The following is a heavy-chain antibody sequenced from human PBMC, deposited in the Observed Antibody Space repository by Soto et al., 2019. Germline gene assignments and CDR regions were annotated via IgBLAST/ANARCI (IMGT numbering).Heavy chain of an antibody. D-gene: IGHD4-4*01. CDR2: IYFSGST. CDR1: GDSVNSDNYY. J-gene: IGHJ4*02. Sequence: SETLSLTCDVFGDSVNSDNYYWTWFRQPPGKDLEWIGNIYFSGSTYYNPSLNSRVTLSIDTSKNHFSLKLTSVTAADTAMYYCARVFGEMATVLDYWGQGTLVTVSS. V-gene: IGHV4-30-4*01. CDR3: ARVFGEMATVLDY.